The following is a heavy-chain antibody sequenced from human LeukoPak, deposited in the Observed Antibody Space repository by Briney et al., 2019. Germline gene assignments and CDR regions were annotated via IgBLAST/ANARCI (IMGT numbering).Heavy chain of an antibody. CDR2: ISGSGGST. Sequence: GGSLRLSCAASGFTFSSYAMSWVRQAPGKGLEWVPAISGSGGSTYYADSVKGRFTISRDNSKNTLYLQMNSLRAEDTAVYYCAKLGIVVVVAATTWFDPWGQGTLVTVSS. CDR3: AKLGIVVVVAATTWFDP. J-gene: IGHJ5*02. D-gene: IGHD2-15*01. CDR1: GFTFSSYA. V-gene: IGHV3-23*01.